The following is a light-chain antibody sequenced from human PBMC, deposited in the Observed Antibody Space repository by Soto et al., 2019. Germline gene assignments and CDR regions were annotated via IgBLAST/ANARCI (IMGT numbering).Light chain of an antibody. CDR2: EVS. CDR1: SSDVGGYNY. Sequence: LTQPPSASGSPGQSVTISCTGTSSDVGGYNYVSWYQQHPGKAPKLMIYEVSKRPSGVPDRFSGSKSGNTASLTVSGLQAEDEADYYCSSYAGSNTDYVFGTGTKVTVL. V-gene: IGLV2-8*01. J-gene: IGLJ1*01. CDR3: SSYAGSNTDYV.